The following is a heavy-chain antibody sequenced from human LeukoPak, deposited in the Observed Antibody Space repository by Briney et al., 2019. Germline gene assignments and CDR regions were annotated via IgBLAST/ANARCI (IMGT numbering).Heavy chain of an antibody. CDR2: INPNSGGT. V-gene: IGHV1-2*02. D-gene: IGHD3-22*01. CDR1: GYTFTGYY. Sequence: ASVKVSCKASGYTFTGYYMHWVRQAPGQGLEWMGWINPNSGGTNYAQKFQGRVTMTRDTSISTAYMELSRLRSDDSAAYYCARGGGGVTYYYDSSGYYCDYWGQGTLVTVSS. CDR3: ARGGGGVTYYYDSSGYYCDY. J-gene: IGHJ4*02.